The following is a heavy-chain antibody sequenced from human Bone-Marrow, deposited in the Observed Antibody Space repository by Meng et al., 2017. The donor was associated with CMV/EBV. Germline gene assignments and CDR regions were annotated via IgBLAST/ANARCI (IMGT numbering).Heavy chain of an antibody. D-gene: IGHD2-21*01. CDR2: ISSSSSYI. J-gene: IGHJ6*02. CDR1: GFTFSSYS. V-gene: IGHV3-21*01. CDR3: ASEGCGGDCYSFRSFYYYYGMDF. Sequence: GGSLRLSCAASGFTFSSYSMNWVRQAPGKGLEWVSSISSSSSYIYYADSVKGRFTISRDNAKNSLSLQMNSLRAEDTAVYYCASEGCGGDCYSFRSFYYYYGMDFWGQGTMVTVSS.